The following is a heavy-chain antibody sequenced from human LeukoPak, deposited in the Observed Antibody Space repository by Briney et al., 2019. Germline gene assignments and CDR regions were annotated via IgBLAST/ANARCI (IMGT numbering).Heavy chain of an antibody. CDR3: VRDGDAYNFDW. D-gene: IGHD5-24*01. J-gene: IGHJ4*02. Sequence: PGGSLRLSCAASGFTFSPFWMHWVRQAPGKGLEWVSRIKGDGTYKNYADSVRGRFTISRDNTRNTLSLQMNSLRAEDTAVYFCVRDGDAYNFDWWGQGALDTVSS. CDR1: GFTFSPFW. CDR2: IKGDGTYK. V-gene: IGHV3-74*01.